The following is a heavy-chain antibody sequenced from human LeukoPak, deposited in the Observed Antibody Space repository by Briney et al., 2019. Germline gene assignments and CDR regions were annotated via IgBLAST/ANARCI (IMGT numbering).Heavy chain of an antibody. V-gene: IGHV3-21*06. D-gene: IGHD3-3*01. CDR2: ISGSGTYI. Sequence: GGSLRLSCVVSEFTFSSYNMNWVRQAPGKGLEWVSSISGSGTYIYYADSVRGRFTISRDNAKNSLYLQMNNLRPEDTAVYYRAREVFWSGYFSNLHFDFWGQGTLVTVSS. J-gene: IGHJ4*02. CDR3: AREVFWSGYFSNLHFDF. CDR1: EFTFSSYN.